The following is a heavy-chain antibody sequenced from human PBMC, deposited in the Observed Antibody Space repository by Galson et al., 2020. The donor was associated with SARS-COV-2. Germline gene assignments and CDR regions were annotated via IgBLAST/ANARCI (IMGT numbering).Heavy chain of an antibody. CDR3: ARDGQLSSGWAFDY. Sequence: GGSLKLSCAASGFTFSSHAINWVRQAQGKGLEWVAQIFYDGSDKYYGDSVKGRFTISRDSSKNMVYLQMNNLKVDDTAVYYCARDGQLSSGWAFDYWGQGTLVTVSS. CDR1: GFTFSSHA. V-gene: IGHV3-33*01. D-gene: IGHD6-19*01. J-gene: IGHJ4*02. CDR2: IFYDGSDK.